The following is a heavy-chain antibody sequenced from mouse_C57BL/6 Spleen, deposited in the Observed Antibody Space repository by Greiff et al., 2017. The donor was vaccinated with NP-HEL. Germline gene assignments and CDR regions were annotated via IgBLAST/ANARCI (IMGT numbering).Heavy chain of an antibody. CDR3: ARTDYYGSSWYFDV. D-gene: IGHD1-1*01. CDR1: GYTFTDYN. J-gene: IGHJ1*03. Sequence: EVQLQQSGPELVKPGASVKIPCKASGYTFTDYNMDWVKQSHGKSLEWIGDINPNNGGTIYNQKFKGKATLTVDKSSSTAYIELHSLTSEDTAVYYCARTDYYGSSWYFDVWGTGTTVTVSS. V-gene: IGHV1-18*01. CDR2: INPNNGGT.